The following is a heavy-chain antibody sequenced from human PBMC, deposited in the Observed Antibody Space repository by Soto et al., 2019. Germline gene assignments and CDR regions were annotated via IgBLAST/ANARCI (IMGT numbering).Heavy chain of an antibody. CDR1: GFTFSSYS. Sequence: LILSCSASGFTFSSYSMIWVRQAPGKGLEWVSAISGSGGSTYYADSVKGRFTISRDNSKNTLYLQRNSLRAEDTAVYYCAKDERELRFLEWLFDYWGQGT. D-gene: IGHD3-3*01. J-gene: IGHJ4*02. V-gene: IGHV3-23*01. CDR2: ISGSGGST. CDR3: AKDERELRFLEWLFDY.